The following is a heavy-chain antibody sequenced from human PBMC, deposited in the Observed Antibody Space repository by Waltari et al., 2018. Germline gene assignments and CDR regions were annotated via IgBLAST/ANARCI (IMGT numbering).Heavy chain of an antibody. CDR2: INPSGGST. V-gene: IGHV1-46*01. CDR3: ARERGKRVVAAPGY. Sequence: QVQLVQSGAEVKKPGASVKVSCKASGYTFTSYYMHWVRQAPGQGLEWMGIINPSGGSTSYAQKFQGRVTMTRDTSISTAYMELSRLRSDDTAVYYCARERGKRVVAAPGYWGQGTLVTVSS. D-gene: IGHD2-15*01. CDR1: GYTFTSYY. J-gene: IGHJ4*02.